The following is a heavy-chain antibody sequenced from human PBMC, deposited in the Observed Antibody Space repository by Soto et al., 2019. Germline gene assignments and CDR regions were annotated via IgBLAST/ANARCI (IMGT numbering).Heavy chain of an antibody. CDR2: INPILSMS. Sequence: QVQLVQSGAEVKKPGSSVKVSCKASGDTFSFYTINWVRQAPGLGLEWVGRINPILSMSNYAQKFQGRVTMTADKSTNTAYMELRSLRSEDTAMYYCATSYGSGYRAFVYWGQGALVTVSS. V-gene: IGHV1-69*02. D-gene: IGHD3-10*01. CDR3: ATSYGSGYRAFVY. CDR1: GDTFSFYT. J-gene: IGHJ4*02.